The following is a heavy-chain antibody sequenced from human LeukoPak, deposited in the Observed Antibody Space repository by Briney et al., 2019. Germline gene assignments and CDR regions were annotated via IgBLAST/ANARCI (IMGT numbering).Heavy chain of an antibody. CDR3: ARGPYHYDSSGYYDH. J-gene: IGHJ5*02. Sequence: GGSLRLSCAASGFTIGSSYMNWVRQAPGKGLEWVSVIYTGGATYYADSVNGRFTISRDNSKNTLCLQMSSLRVEDTAVYFCARGPYHYDSSGYYDHWGQGTLVTVSS. CDR2: IYTGGAT. V-gene: IGHV3-66*01. CDR1: GFTIGSSY. D-gene: IGHD3-22*01.